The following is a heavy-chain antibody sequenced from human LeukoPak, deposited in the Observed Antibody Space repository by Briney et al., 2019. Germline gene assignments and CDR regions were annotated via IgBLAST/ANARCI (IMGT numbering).Heavy chain of an antibody. D-gene: IGHD3-9*01. J-gene: IGHJ4*02. CDR1: GGSISSYY. CDR3: ASSYDILSGTHY. V-gene: IGHV4-59*01. CDR2: INYSGST. Sequence: SETLSLTCTVSGGSISSYYWSWIRQPPGKGLEWVGYINYSGSTNYKPSLKSRVTISVETSKNQFSLKLSSVTAADTAVYYCASSYDILSGTHYWGQGTLVTVSS.